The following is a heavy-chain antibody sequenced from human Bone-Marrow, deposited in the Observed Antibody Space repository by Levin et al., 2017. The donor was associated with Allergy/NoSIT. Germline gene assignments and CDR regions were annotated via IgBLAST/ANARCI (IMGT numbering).Heavy chain of an antibody. CDR1: GFTVSSHY. J-gene: IGHJ4*02. CDR3: ARGGFYYDSSGFPYFFDY. V-gene: IGHV3-53*01. CDR2: IYGSGRT. Sequence: LSLTCAASGFTVSSHYMSWVRQAPGKGLECVSVIYGSGRTYYADSVKGRFTISRDNSRNTLYLQVNSLRAEDTAVYYCARGGFYYDSSGFPYFFDYWGRGTLVTLSS. D-gene: IGHD3-22*01.